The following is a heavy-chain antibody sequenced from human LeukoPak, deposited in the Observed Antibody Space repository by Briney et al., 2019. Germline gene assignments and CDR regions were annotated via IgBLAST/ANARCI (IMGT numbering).Heavy chain of an antibody. CDR2: ISGSGGST. J-gene: IGHJ4*02. Sequence: GGSLRLSCAASGFTFSSYAMSWVRQAPGKGLEWVSAISGSGGSTYYADSVKGRFTISRDNSKNTLYLQMNSLRAEDTAVYYCAKDPSIYSGYDGWIDYWGQGPLVTVPS. D-gene: IGHD5-12*01. CDR3: AKDPSIYSGYDGWIDY. CDR1: GFTFSSYA. V-gene: IGHV3-23*01.